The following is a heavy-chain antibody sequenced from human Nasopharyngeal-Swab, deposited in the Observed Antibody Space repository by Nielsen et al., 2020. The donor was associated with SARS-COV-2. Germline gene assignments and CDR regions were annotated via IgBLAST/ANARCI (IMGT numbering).Heavy chain of an antibody. D-gene: IGHD3-9*01. CDR2: IYYSGST. Sequence: SETLSLTCTVSGGSISSSSYYWGWIRQPPGKGLEWIGSIYYSGSTYYNPSLKSRVTISVDTSKNQFSLKLSSVTAADTAVYYCARLPDILTGYSTAFDYWGQGTLVTASS. V-gene: IGHV4-39*01. J-gene: IGHJ4*02. CDR3: ARLPDILTGYSTAFDY. CDR1: GGSISSSSYY.